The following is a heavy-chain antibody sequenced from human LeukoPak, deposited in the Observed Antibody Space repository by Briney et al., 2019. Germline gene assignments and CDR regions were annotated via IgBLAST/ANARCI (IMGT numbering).Heavy chain of an antibody. J-gene: IGHJ4*02. CDR1: GFTFSNAW. D-gene: IGHD4-17*01. CDR2: IKSKTDGGTT. V-gene: IGHV3-15*01. Sequence: GGSLRLSCAASGFTFSNAWMSWVRQAPGKGLEWVGRIKSKTDGGTTDYAAPVKGRFTISRDDSKNTLYLQMNSLKTEDTAVYYCTYPTMHYGDYYLGDYWGQGTLVTVSS. CDR3: TYPTMHYGDYYLGDY.